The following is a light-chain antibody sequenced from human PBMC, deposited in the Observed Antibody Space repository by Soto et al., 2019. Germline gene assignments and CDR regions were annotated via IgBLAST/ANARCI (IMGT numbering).Light chain of an antibody. CDR2: DAS. J-gene: IGKJ3*01. Sequence: DIQMTQSPPSLSASVGDRITITCQASRDIRNYVNWYQHKPGKAPKLLIYDASKLPIGVPSRFSGSGFGTDFTFTISGLQPEDFAPYYCQQRRFNFGPGTRVDIK. CDR3: QQRRFN. V-gene: IGKV1-33*01. CDR1: RDIRNY.